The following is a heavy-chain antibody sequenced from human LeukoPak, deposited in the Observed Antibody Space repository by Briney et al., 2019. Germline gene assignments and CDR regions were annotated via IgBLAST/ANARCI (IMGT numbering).Heavy chain of an antibody. Sequence: SETLSLTCTVSGDSVSSSYYWGWIRQPPGKGLEWIGSIYYSGTTSYNPSLKSRVTISVDTSKNQFSLMLTSVTASDTAVYFCGGAATGTVGWFDPWGQGTLVTVSS. V-gene: IGHV4-39*01. D-gene: IGHD6-13*01. J-gene: IGHJ5*02. CDR3: GGAATGTVGWFDP. CDR1: GDSVSSSYY. CDR2: IYYSGTT.